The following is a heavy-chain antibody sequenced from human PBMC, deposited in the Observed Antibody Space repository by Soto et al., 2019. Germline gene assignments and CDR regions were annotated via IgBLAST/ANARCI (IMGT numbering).Heavy chain of an antibody. CDR1: GFTFSSYS. CDR2: ISSSSSYI. D-gene: IGHD3-10*01. V-gene: IGHV3-21*01. CDR3: AKDRGVPGNYYYYYMDV. J-gene: IGHJ6*03. Sequence: PGGSLRLSCAASGFTFSSYSMNWVRQAPGKGLEWVSSISSSSSYIYYADSVKGRFTISRDNAKNSLYLQMNSLRAEDTAVYYCAKDRGVPGNYYYYYMDVWGKGTTVTVSS.